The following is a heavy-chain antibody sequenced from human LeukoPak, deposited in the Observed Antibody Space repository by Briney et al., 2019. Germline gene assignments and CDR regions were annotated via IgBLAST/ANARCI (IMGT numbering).Heavy chain of an antibody. D-gene: IGHD6-19*01. V-gene: IGHV3-23*01. Sequence: PGGSLRLSCTASGFTFGDYAMSWVRQAPGKGLEWVSAISGSGGSTYYADSVKGRFTISRDNSKNTLYLQMNSLRAEDTAVYYCAINRVAGTEDYWGQGTLVTVSS. J-gene: IGHJ4*02. CDR3: AINRVAGTEDY. CDR1: GFTFGDYA. CDR2: ISGSGGST.